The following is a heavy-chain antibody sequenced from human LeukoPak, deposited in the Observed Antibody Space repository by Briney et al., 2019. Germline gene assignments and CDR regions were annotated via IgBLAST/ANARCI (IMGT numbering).Heavy chain of an antibody. CDR1: GFPFSSYW. Sequence: GGSLRLSWAASGFPFSSYWMNWVRQAPGKGLEWVANINQDGSEKYYVDSVKGRFTISRDNAKNSLYVQMNSLRAEDTAVYYCARSTKMGDYWGQGTLVTVSS. J-gene: IGHJ4*02. V-gene: IGHV3-7*04. CDR2: INQDGSEK. D-gene: IGHD3-22*01. CDR3: ARSTKMGDY.